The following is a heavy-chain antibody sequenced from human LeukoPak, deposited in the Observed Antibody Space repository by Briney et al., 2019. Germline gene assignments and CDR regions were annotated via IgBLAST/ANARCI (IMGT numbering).Heavy chain of an antibody. Sequence: SETLSLTCAVSGYSISGGYYWGWIRQPPGKGLEWIGSIYHSGSTYYNPSLKSRVTISVDTSKNQFFLKLSSVTAADTAVYYCASSYCSGGSCYSGDAFDIWGQGTMVTVSS. V-gene: IGHV4-38-2*01. CDR3: ASSYCSGGSCYSGDAFDI. CDR2: IYHSGST. J-gene: IGHJ3*02. CDR1: GYSISGGYY. D-gene: IGHD2-15*01.